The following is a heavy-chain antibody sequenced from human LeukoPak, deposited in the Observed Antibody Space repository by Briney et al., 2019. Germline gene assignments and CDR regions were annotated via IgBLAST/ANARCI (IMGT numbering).Heavy chain of an antibody. V-gene: IGHV3-21*01. J-gene: IGHJ3*01. D-gene: IGHD6-19*01. CDR3: ARDHSSGWYGYAFDV. CDR2: ISSSTSYI. CDR1: GFAFSSYS. Sequence: SGGSLRLSCVASGFAFSSYSMNWVRLAPGKGLEWVSPISSSTSYIYYADSVKGRFTISRDNAENSLYLQMNSLRAEDTAVYYCARDHSSGWYGYAFDVWGQGTMVTVSS.